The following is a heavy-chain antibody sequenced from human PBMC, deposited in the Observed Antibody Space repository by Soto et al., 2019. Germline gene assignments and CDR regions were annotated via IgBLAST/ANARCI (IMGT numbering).Heavy chain of an antibody. Sequence: ASVKVSCKASGYTFTSYGISWVRQAPGQGLEWMGWISAYNGNTNYAQKLQGRVTMTTDTSTSTAYMELRSLRSDDTAVYYCARDGGSYYSEYYYGMDVWGQGTTVTVSS. J-gene: IGHJ6*02. CDR1: GYTFTSYG. D-gene: IGHD1-26*01. CDR2: ISAYNGNT. CDR3: ARDGGSYYSEYYYGMDV. V-gene: IGHV1-18*01.